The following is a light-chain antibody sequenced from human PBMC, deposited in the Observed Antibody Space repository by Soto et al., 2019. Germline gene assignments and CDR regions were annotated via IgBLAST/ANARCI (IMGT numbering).Light chain of an antibody. CDR1: QGIRNE. Sequence: ASPMTQSPSFLSASIVDRVTITCRASQGIRNELGWYQQKPGKAPILLIYAASSLQSGVPSRFSGSGSGTDFTLTISSLQPEDFATYYCLQDYSYPRTFGQGTKVDIK. CDR2: AAS. CDR3: LQDYSYPRT. J-gene: IGKJ1*01. V-gene: IGKV1-6*01.